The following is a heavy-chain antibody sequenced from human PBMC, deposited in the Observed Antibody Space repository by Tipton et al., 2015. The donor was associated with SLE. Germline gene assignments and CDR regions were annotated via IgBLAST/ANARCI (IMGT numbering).Heavy chain of an antibody. V-gene: IGHV4-39*07. J-gene: IGHJ4*02. CDR3: ARKELSTMRDY. CDR1: GVSIRTPTYY. Sequence: TLSLTCTVSGVSIRTPTYYWGWIRQPPGKGLEWIGTISHSGNTYSHTSLESRVTISADTSQNQFSMSLSSVSAADTTVYYCARKELSTMRDYWGQGTLVTVSS. CDR2: ISHSGNT. D-gene: IGHD5-24*01.